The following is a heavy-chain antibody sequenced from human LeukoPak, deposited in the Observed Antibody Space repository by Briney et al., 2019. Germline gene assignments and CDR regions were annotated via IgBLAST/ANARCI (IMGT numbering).Heavy chain of an antibody. CDR2: ISYDGSNK. CDR1: GFTFSSYG. CDR3: ASEGVAVAGTRGAFDY. Sequence: GGSLRLSCAASGFTFSSYGMHWVRQAPGKGLEWVAVISYDGSNKYYADSVKGRFTISRGNSKNTLYLQMNSLRAEDTAVYYCASEGVAVAGTRGAFDYWGQGTLVTVSS. V-gene: IGHV3-30*03. J-gene: IGHJ4*02. D-gene: IGHD6-19*01.